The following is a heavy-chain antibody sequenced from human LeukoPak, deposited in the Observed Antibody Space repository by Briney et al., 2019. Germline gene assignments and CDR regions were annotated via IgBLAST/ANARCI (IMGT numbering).Heavy chain of an antibody. V-gene: IGHV4-59*01. CDR2: IYYSGST. D-gene: IGHD1-26*01. CDR3: ASFDSGSYYFDY. CDR1: GGSISSYY. Sequence: SETLSLTCTVSGGSISSYYWSWIRQPPGKGLEWIGYIYYSGSTNYNPSLKSRVTISVDTSKNQFSLKLSPVTAADTAVYYCASFDSGSYYFDYWGQGTLVTVSS. J-gene: IGHJ4*02.